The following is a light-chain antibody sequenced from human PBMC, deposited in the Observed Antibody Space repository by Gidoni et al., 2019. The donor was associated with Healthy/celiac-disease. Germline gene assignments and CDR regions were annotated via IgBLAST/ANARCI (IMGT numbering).Light chain of an antibody. J-gene: IGKJ2*01. CDR3: QQYGSFTSGYT. V-gene: IGKV3-20*01. Sequence: EIVLTQSPGTLSLSPGERATLSCRASQSVSSSYLAWYQQKPGQAPRLLIDGASSRATGIPDRFSGSGSGTDFTLTISRLEPEDFAVYYCQQYGSFTSGYTFGQGTKLEIK. CDR1: QSVSSSY. CDR2: GAS.